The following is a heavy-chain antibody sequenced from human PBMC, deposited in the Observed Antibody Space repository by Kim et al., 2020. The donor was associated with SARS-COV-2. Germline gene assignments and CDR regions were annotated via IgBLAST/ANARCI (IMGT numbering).Heavy chain of an antibody. D-gene: IGHD3-16*02. V-gene: IGHV3-33*05. CDR2: ISYDGSNK. Sequence: GGSLRLSCAASGFTFRSYGMHWVRQAPGKGLEWVAAISYDGSNKYYADSVKGRFTISRDNSKNTLYLQMNSLRAEDTAVYYCARDNGLITFGGVIGIFDYWGQGTLVTVSS. CDR3: ARDNGLITFGGVIGIFDY. CDR1: GFTFRSYG. J-gene: IGHJ4*02.